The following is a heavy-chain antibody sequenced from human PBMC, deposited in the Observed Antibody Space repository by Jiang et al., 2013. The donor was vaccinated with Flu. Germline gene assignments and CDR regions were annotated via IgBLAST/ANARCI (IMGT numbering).Heavy chain of an antibody. V-gene: IGHV3-23*01. D-gene: IGHD2-2*02. CDR1: GFTFSSYA. CDR2: ISGSGGST. J-gene: IGHJ6*04. Sequence: QLLESGGGLVQPGGSLRLSCAASGFTFSSYAMSWVRQAPGKGLEWVSAISGSGGSTYYADSVKGRFTISRDNSKNTLYLQMNSLRAEDTAVYYCAKYGGCSSTSCYNYYYYYGMDVWGKGTTVTVSS. CDR3: AKYGGCSSTSCYNYYYYYGMDV.